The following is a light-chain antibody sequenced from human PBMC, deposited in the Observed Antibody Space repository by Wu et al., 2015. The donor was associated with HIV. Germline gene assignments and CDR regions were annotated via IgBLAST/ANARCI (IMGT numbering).Light chain of an antibody. Sequence: EIVLTQSPDTLYLSPGERATLSCRASQTVTSNYLAWYQHKPGQAPRLLIYHSSTRATGISDRFSGSGSGTDFTLTVDRLEPEDFAVYYCQQRSNWPPVTFGPGTKVDIK. CDR1: QTVTSNY. V-gene: IGKV3D-20*02. CDR3: QQRSNWPPVT. CDR2: HSS. J-gene: IGKJ3*01.